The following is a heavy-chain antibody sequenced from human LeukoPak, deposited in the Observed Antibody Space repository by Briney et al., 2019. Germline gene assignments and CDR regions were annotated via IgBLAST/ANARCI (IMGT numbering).Heavy chain of an antibody. V-gene: IGHV3-33*01. Sequence: GGSLRLSCAASGFTFSSYGMHWVRQAPGKGLEWVAVIWYDGSNKYYADSVKGRFTISRDNSKNTLYLQMNSLRAEDTAVYYCARGYDILTGYNLDYWGQGTLDTVSS. CDR3: ARGYDILTGYNLDY. D-gene: IGHD3-9*01. CDR2: IWYDGSNK. J-gene: IGHJ4*02. CDR1: GFTFSSYG.